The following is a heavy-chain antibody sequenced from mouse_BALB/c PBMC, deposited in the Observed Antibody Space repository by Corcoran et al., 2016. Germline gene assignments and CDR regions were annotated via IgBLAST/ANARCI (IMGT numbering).Heavy chain of an antibody. CDR3: ARSTVVAHWYFDV. CDR1: GYAFTNYL. Sequence: QVQLQQSGAELVRPGTSVKVSCKASGYAFTNYLIEWVKQRPGQGLEWIGVINPGSGGTNYNEKFKGKATLTADKSSSTVYMQLSSLTSDDSAVYFCARSTVVAHWYFDVWGAGTTVTVSS. CDR2: INPGSGGT. J-gene: IGHJ1*01. V-gene: IGHV1-54*01. D-gene: IGHD1-1*01.